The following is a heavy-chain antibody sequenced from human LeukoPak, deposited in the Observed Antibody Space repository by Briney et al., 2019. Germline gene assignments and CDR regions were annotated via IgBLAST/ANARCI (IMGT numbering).Heavy chain of an antibody. CDR1: GYTFTGYY. J-gene: IGHJ4*02. CDR2: INPNSGGT. V-gene: IGHV1-2*02. CDR3: ARVRSSGYYYDFDY. D-gene: IGHD3-22*01. Sequence: ASVKVSCKASGYTFTGYYMHWVRQAPGQGLEWMGWINPNSGGTNYAQKFQGRVTMTRDTSISTAYMELSRLRSDDTAVYYCARVRSSGYYYDFDYWGQGTPVTVSS.